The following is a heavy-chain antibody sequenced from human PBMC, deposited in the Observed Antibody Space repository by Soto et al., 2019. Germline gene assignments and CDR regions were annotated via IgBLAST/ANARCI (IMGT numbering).Heavy chain of an antibody. D-gene: IGHD6-19*01. V-gene: IGHV1-2*02. CDR3: ARGHGIAVAGKTLAVNRNDY. J-gene: IGHJ4*02. CDR1: GYIFTGYY. Sequence: ASVKFSCKSSGYIFTGYYINWVRQAPGQGLEWMGWINPNSGDTSFLQKFQGRVSMTTDTSINTAYMELSRVTSDDTAVYYCARGHGIAVAGKTLAVNRNDYWGQGTLVTVSS. CDR2: INPNSGDT.